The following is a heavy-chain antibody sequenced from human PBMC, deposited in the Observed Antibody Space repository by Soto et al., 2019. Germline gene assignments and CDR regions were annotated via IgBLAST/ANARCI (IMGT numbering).Heavy chain of an antibody. V-gene: IGHV3-30-3*01. CDR2: ISYDGSNK. Sequence: QVQLVESGGGVVQPGRSLRLSCAASGFTFSSYAMHWVRQAPGKGLEWVAVISYDGSNKYYADSVKGRFTISRDNSKNTLYLQMNSLRAEDTAVYYCARDRGTFCGGDCYLGDFDYWGQGTLVTVSS. D-gene: IGHD2-21*02. CDR1: GFTFSSYA. J-gene: IGHJ4*02. CDR3: ARDRGTFCGGDCYLGDFDY.